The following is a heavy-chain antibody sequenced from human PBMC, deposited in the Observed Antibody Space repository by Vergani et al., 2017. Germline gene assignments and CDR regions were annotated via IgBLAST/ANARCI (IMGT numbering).Heavy chain of an antibody. J-gene: IGHJ4*02. Sequence: EVQLVESGGGLVKPGGSLRLSCAASGFTFSSYSMIWVRQAPGKGLEWVTSIISSSSYRYYADSVKGRFTISRDNAKNSLYLQMNSLRAEDTAVYYCAREPSCSGGSCSSLDYWGQGTLVTVSS. CDR2: IISSSSYR. D-gene: IGHD2-15*01. CDR3: AREPSCSGGSCSSLDY. V-gene: IGHV3-21*01. CDR1: GFTFSSYS.